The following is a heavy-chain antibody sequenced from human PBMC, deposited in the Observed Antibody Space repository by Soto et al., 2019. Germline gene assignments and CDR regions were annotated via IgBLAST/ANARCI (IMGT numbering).Heavy chain of an antibody. CDR1: GGSISSGGYY. D-gene: IGHD6-13*01. CDR2: IYYSGST. CDR3: ARYSAVSGTYYFDY. V-gene: IGHV4-31*03. J-gene: IGHJ4*02. Sequence: SETLSLTCTVSGGSISSGGYYWSWIRQHPGKGLEWIGYIYYSGSTYYNPSLKSRVTISVDTSKNQFSLKLSSVTAADTAVYYCARYSAVSGTYYFDYWGQGTLVTVSS.